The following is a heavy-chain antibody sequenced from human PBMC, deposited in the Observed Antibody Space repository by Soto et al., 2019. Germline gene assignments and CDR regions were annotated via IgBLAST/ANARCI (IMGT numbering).Heavy chain of an antibody. J-gene: IGHJ4*02. Sequence: SETLSLTSAVSGGSISSGGYSWSWIRQPPGKGLEWIGYIYHSGSTYYNPSLKSRVTISVDRSKNQFSLKLSSVTAADTAVYYCASAGGLGAVAADYWGQGTLVTVS. V-gene: IGHV4-30-2*01. D-gene: IGHD6-19*01. CDR3: ASAGGLGAVAADY. CDR2: IYHSGST. CDR1: GGSISSGGYS.